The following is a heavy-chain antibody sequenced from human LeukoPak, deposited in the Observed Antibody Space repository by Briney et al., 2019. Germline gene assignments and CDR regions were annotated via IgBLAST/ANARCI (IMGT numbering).Heavy chain of an antibody. CDR3: AKGGPESSSYGMDV. V-gene: IGHV3-30*18. Sequence: PGGSLKLPCAASGFPFSNYGTHWVRQAPGKGLEWLAAISYDGSDKYYADSVKGRFTISRDNSKNTLYLQMNSLRAEDTAVYYCAKGGPESSSYGMDVWGQGTTVTVSS. D-gene: IGHD2-2*01. J-gene: IGHJ6*02. CDR2: ISYDGSDK. CDR1: GFPFSNYG.